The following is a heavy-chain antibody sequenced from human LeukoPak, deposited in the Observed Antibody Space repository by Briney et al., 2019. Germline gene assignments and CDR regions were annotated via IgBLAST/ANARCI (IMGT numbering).Heavy chain of an antibody. CDR2: INAYNGNT. Sequence: ASVKVSCKASGYIFTNYAMNWVRQAPGQGLEWMGWINAYNGNTNYAQKLQGRVTMTTDTSTSTAYMELRSLRSDDTAVYYCARVYYSSSSIPTDYWGQGTLVTVSS. V-gene: IGHV1-18*01. CDR3: ARVYYSSSSIPTDY. J-gene: IGHJ4*02. CDR1: GYIFTNYA. D-gene: IGHD6-6*01.